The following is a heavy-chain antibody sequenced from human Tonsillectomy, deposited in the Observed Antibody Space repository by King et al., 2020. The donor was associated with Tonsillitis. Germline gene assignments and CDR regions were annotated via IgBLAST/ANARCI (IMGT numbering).Heavy chain of an antibody. J-gene: IGHJ4*02. CDR2: INQNGGEK. CDR3: ARDVTFGGKY. CDR1: GLTFSSYW. V-gene: IGHV3-7*03. D-gene: IGHD4-23*01. Sequence: VQLVESGGGLVQPGGSLRLSCAVSGLTFSSYWMSWVRQAPGKGLEWVANINQNGGEKYYVDSVKGRFTISRDNAKNSLYLQMNSLRADVTAVYYCARDVTFGGKYWGPGTLVTVSS.